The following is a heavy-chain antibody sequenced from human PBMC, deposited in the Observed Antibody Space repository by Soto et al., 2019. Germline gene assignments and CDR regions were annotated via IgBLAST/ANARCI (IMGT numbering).Heavy chain of an antibody. D-gene: IGHD3-10*01. V-gene: IGHV3-23*01. CDR2: IDGSGGIT. Sequence: GGSLRLSCAASGFTFGTTDMSWVRQGPGEGLEWVSTIDGSGGITYYADSVKGRFTISRDNSRNTVYLQMNSLRGDDTALYYCVKNSGWFNPWGQGALATASS. J-gene: IGHJ5*02. CDR3: VKNSGWFNP. CDR1: GFTFGTTD.